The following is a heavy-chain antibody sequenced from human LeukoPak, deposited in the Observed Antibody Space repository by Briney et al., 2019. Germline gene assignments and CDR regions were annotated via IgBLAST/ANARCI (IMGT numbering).Heavy chain of an antibody. V-gene: IGHV3-74*01. D-gene: IGHD6-19*01. CDR2: INSDGSST. Sequence: GGSLRLSCAASGFTFSSYWMHWVRQAPGKGLVWVSRINSDGSSTSYADSVKGRFTISRDNSNNTLYLQMNSLRAEDTAVYYCAKLTGYSSGWVDYWGQGTLVTVSS. J-gene: IGHJ4*02. CDR3: AKLTGYSSGWVDY. CDR1: GFTFSSYW.